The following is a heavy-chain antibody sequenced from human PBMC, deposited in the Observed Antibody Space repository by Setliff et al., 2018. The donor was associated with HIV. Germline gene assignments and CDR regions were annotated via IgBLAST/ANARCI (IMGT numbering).Heavy chain of an antibody. CDR1: GGTFSSYA. D-gene: IGHD3-9*01. J-gene: IGHJ3*02. V-gene: IGHV1-69*13. Sequence: SVKVSCKASGGTFSSYAISWVRQAPGQGLEWMGGIIPIFGAANYAQKFQGRVTITADESTSTAYMELSSLRSEDTAVYYCARAPSRPYYDLLTGSPGAIPHLLFDIWGQGTMVTVSS. CDR3: ARAPSRPYYDLLTGSPGAIPHLLFDI. CDR2: IIPIFGAA.